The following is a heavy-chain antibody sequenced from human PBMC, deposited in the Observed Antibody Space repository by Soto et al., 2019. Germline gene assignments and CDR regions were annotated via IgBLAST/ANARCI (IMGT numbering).Heavy chain of an antibody. V-gene: IGHV3-23*01. Sequence: EVPLLESGGGLVQPGGSLRLSCAASGFTFSSYAMSWVRQAPGKRLEWVSAISGSGGSTYYADSVKGRFTISRDNSKNTLYLQMNSLRAEDTAVYYCAASVLRYYYGMDVWGQGTTVTVSS. J-gene: IGHJ6*02. CDR3: AASVLRYYYGMDV. CDR1: GFTFSSYA. CDR2: ISGSGGST.